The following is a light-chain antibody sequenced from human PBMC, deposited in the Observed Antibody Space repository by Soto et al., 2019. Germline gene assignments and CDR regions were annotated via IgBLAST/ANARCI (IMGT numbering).Light chain of an antibody. J-gene: IGKJ4*01. CDR1: QSVTRDY. V-gene: IGKV3D-20*02. CDR2: DAS. CDR3: QQRSNWHT. Sequence: EIVLAQSPGTLSLSPGERATLSCRASQSVTRDYLAWYQQIPGQAPRLLIYDASTRATGIPDRFSGSGSGTDFTLTISSLEPEDFAVYYCQQRSNWHTFGGGTKVEIK.